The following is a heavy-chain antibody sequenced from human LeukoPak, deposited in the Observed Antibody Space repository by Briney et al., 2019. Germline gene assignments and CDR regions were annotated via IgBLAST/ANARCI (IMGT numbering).Heavy chain of an antibody. Sequence: ASVKVSRKASGYTFTSYGIGWVRQPPEQGLEWMGWISAYNGNTNNAQKLQGRVTMTTDTSTSTAYMELRSLRSDDTAVYYCARVVPAATSRLVCSFDPWGQGTLVTVSS. V-gene: IGHV1-18*01. CDR2: ISAYNGNT. J-gene: IGHJ5*02. D-gene: IGHD2-2*01. CDR1: GYTFTSYG. CDR3: ARVVPAATSRLVCSFDP.